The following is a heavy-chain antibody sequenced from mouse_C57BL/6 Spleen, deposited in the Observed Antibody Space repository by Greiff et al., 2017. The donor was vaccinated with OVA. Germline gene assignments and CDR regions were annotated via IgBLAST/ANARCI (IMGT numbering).Heavy chain of an antibody. J-gene: IGHJ2*01. CDR3: AREGGYGNSNFDY. CDR1: GYTFTSYW. D-gene: IGHD2-1*01. CDR2: IDPNSGGT. V-gene: IGHV1-72*01. Sequence: VQLQQSGAELVKPGASVKLSCKASGYTFTSYWMHWVKQRPGRGLEGIGRIDPNSGGTKYNEKFKSKATLTVDKPSSKAYMQLSSLTSEDSAVYYCAREGGYGNSNFDYWGQGTTLTVSS.